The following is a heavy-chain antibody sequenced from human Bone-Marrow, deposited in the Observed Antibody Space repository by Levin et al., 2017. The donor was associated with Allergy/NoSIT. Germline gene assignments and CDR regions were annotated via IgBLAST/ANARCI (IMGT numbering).Heavy chain of an antibody. CDR1: GGSFSTYA. CDR2: ISPIFGTP. D-gene: IGHD1-7*01. CDR3: ARLNYDNWFEP. V-gene: IGHV1-69*01. J-gene: IGHJ5*02. Sequence: KISCKASGGSFSTYAINWVRQAPGQGLEWLGGISPIFGTPNYAQKFQGRVTITADESTSTAYMDLSSLRSEDTAVYYCARLNYDNWFEPSRERALVTVSS.